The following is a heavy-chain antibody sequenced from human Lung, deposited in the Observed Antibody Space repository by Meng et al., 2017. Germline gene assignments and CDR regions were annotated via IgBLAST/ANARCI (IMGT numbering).Heavy chain of an antibody. V-gene: IGHV4-34*01. CDR1: GGSFSDYY. J-gene: IGHJ4*02. D-gene: IGHD4-11*01. CDR2: INHSGST. CDR3: ARGPTTMAHDFDY. Sequence: QVHLQQLGAGLLKPSETLLLTCVVSGGSFSDYYWSWIRQPPVKGLEWIGEINHSGSTNYNPSLESRATISVDTSQNNLSLKLSSVTAADSAVYYCARGPTTMAHDFDYWGQGTLVTVSS.